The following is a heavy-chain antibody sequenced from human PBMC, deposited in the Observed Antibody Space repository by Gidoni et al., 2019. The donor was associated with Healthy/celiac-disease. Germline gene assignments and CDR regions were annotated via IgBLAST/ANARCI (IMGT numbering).Heavy chain of an antibody. J-gene: IGHJ4*02. CDR1: GFAFADYG. D-gene: IGHD3-3*01. CDR3: ARSPPLGWSGNFDY. V-gene: IGHV3-20*04. CDR2: INWNGGST. Sequence: EVQLVESGGGVVRPGGSLRLSCAACGFAFADYGMSWVRQDPGKGLEWVSGINWNGGSTGYADSVKGRFTIARDNAKNSLYLQMNSLRAEDTALYYCARSPPLGWSGNFDYWGQGTLVTVSS.